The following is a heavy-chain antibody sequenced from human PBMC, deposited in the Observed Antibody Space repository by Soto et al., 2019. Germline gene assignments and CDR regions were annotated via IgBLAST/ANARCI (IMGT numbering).Heavy chain of an antibody. CDR1: GFTFSSYG. J-gene: IGHJ4*02. Sequence: AGGSLRLSCEASGFTFSSYGFHWVRQAPGKGLEWVAVIWYDGSKTYYVESVKGRFTISRDNSKNTLYLQMNSLRAEDTAVYCCARDLGSTNYYFDYWGLGTLVTVSS. V-gene: IGHV3-33*01. D-gene: IGHD5-12*01. CDR3: ARDLGSTNYYFDY. CDR2: IWYDGSKT.